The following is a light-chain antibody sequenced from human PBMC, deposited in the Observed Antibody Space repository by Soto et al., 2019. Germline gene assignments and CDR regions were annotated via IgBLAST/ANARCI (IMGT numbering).Light chain of an antibody. J-gene: IGLJ2*01. CDR2: ANN. CDR3: QSYDSSLSGVV. Sequence: QSVLTQPPSVSGALGQRVTISCTGSTSNIGAGYDVHWYQQLPGTAPKLFIYANNNRPSGVPDRFSGSKSGTSASLAITGLQADDEADYYCQSYDSSLSGVVFGGGTKLTVL. CDR1: TSNIGAGYD. V-gene: IGLV1-40*01.